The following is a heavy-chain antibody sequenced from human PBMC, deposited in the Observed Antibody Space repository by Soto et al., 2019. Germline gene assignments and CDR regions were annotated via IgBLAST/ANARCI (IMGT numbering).Heavy chain of an antibody. D-gene: IGHD6-6*01. Sequence: SETLSLTCAVYGGSFSGYYWSWIRQPPGKGLEWIGEINHSGSTNYNPSLKSRVTISVDTSKNQFSLKLSSVTAADTAVYYCARRREYSTSSWVSDGMDVWGKSTTVT. V-gene: IGHV4-34*01. CDR2: INHSGST. J-gene: IGHJ6*04. CDR1: GGSFSGYY. CDR3: ARRREYSTSSWVSDGMDV.